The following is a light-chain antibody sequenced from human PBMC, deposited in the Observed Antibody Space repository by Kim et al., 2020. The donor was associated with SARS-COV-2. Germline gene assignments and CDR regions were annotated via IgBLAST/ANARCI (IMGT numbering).Light chain of an antibody. CDR3: QQSYSTPRT. CDR1: YPISIS. Sequence: AFVGDRVAITCRSSYPISISLNWDQQKPGKAPNLLIYAASTLQSGVPSRFSGSGSGTDFTLTISSLQPEDFATYYCQQSYSTPRTFGPGTKVDIK. J-gene: IGKJ3*01. V-gene: IGKV1-39*01. CDR2: AAS.